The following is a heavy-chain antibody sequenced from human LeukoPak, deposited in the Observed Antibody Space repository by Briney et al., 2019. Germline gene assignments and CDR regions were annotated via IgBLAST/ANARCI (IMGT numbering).Heavy chain of an antibody. CDR1: GYSISSGYY. V-gene: IGHV4-38-2*02. D-gene: IGHD3-3*01. Sequence: SETLSLTFTVSGYSISSGYYWGWIRQPPGKGLEWIGSIYHSGSTYYNPSLKSRVTISVDTSKNQFSLKLSSVTAADTAVYYCARGDLNFDYWGQGTLVTVSS. CDR3: ARGDLNFDY. CDR2: IYHSGST. J-gene: IGHJ4*02.